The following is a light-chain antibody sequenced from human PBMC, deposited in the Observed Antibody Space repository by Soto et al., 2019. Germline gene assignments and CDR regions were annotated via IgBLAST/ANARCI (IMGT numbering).Light chain of an antibody. CDR1: QNVSTF. J-gene: IGKJ3*01. Sequence: DIQVTQSPSSLSASLGDRVTITCRTSQNVSTFLNWYRQKPGKAPKLLIYEASSFHGGVPSRFRGRGSGTEFTLTISSLQPEDFATYYCQQSFNTLTFGPGTTVDIK. CDR3: QQSFNTLT. CDR2: EAS. V-gene: IGKV1-39*01.